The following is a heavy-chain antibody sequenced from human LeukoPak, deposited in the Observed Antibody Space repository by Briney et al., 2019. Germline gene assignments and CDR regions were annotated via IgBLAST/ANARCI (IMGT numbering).Heavy chain of an antibody. CDR1: GYTFTGYY. CDR2: INPNSDGT. CDR3: AIGRGGQQLGDY. J-gene: IGHJ4*02. D-gene: IGHD6-13*01. V-gene: IGHV1-2*02. Sequence: GASVKVSCKASGYTFTGYYIHWVRQAPGQGLEWMGWINPNSDGTNYAQNFQGRVTMTRDTSISTAYMELSSLRSDDTAVYYCAIGRGGQQLGDYWGQGTLVTVSS.